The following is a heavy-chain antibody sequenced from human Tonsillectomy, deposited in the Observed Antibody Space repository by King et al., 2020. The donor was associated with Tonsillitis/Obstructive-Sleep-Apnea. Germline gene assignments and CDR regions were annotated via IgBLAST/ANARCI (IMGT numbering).Heavy chain of an antibody. CDR1: GFTVSSNY. D-gene: IGHD2-2*01. CDR2: IYSGGST. CDR3: ARVAQRGMGCSTTSCHGYFDY. V-gene: IGHV3-53*01. J-gene: IGHJ4*02. Sequence: VQLVESGGGLIQPGGSLRLSCAASGFTVSSNYMSWVRQAPGEGLEWVSVIYSGGSTYYADSVEGRFTISRDNSKNTLYLQMNSLIAEDTAVYYCARVAQRGMGCSTTSCHGYFDYWGQGTLVTVSS.